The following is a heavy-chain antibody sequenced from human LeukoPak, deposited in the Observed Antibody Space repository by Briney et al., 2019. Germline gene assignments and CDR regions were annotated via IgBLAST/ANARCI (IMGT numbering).Heavy chain of an antibody. V-gene: IGHV4-30-4*01. Sequence: SQTLSLTCTVSGGSISSGDYYWSWIRQPLGKGLEWIGYIYYSGSTYYNPSLKSRVTISVDTSKNQFSLKLSSVTAADTAVYHCASHSSSWYYFDYWGQGTLVTVSS. D-gene: IGHD6-13*01. J-gene: IGHJ4*02. CDR2: IYYSGST. CDR3: ASHSSSWYYFDY. CDR1: GGSISSGDYY.